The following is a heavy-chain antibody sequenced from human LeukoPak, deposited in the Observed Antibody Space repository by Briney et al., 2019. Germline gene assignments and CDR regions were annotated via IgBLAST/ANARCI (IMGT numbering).Heavy chain of an antibody. D-gene: IGHD5-24*01. CDR2: INHSGST. J-gene: IGHJ5*02. V-gene: IGHV4-34*01. CDR1: GGSFSGYY. CDR3: ARGDDWFDP. Sequence: SETLSLTCAVYGGSFSGYYWSWIRQPPGKGLEWIGEINHSGSTNYNPSLKRRVTISVDTSKNQFSLKLNSVPAADTAVFYCARGDDWFDPWGQGTLVTVSS.